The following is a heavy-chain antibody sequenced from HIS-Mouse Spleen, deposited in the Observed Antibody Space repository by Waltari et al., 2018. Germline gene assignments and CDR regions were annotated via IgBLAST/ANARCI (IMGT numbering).Heavy chain of an antibody. V-gene: IGHV4-34*01. CDR1: GGSFSGYY. Sequence: QVQLQQWGAGLLKPSETLSLTCAVPGGSFSGYYWIWIRQPPGKGLEWIGEINHSGSTNYNPSLKSRVTISVDTSKNQFSLKLSSVTAADTAVYYCARGGRYDAFDIWGQGTMVTVSS. CDR2: INHSGST. CDR3: ARGGRYDAFDI. J-gene: IGHJ3*02.